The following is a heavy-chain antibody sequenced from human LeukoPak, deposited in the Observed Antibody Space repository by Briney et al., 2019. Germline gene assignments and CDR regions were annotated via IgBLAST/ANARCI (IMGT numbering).Heavy chain of an antibody. CDR2: TNHSGST. CDR3: ARGRLQRYYYYYMDV. CDR1: GGSFSGYY. D-gene: IGHD5-24*01. Sequence: PSETLSLTCAVYGGSFSGYYWSWIRQPPGKGLEWIGETNHSGSTNYNPSLKSRVTISVDTSKNQLSLKLSSVTAADTAVYYCARGRLQRYYYYYMDVWGKGTTVTVSS. V-gene: IGHV4-34*01. J-gene: IGHJ6*03.